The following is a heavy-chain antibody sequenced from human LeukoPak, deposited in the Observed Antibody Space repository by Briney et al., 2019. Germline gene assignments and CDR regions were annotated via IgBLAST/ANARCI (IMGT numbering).Heavy chain of an antibody. Sequence: PGGSLRLSCAASGFTFSNACMSWVRQTPGKGLEWIGSIYRSGSTNYNPSLKSRVTISVDTSKNQFSLKVNSVTAADTALYYCAKGDCSSTICYSPMDVWGKGTTVTVSS. D-gene: IGHD2-2*01. J-gene: IGHJ6*03. CDR3: AKGDCSSTICYSPMDV. CDR2: IYRSGST. V-gene: IGHV4-38-2*01. CDR1: GFTFSNAC.